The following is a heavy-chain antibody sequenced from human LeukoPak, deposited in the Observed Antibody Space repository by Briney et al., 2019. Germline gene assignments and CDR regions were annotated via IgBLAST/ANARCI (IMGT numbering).Heavy chain of an antibody. CDR3: ARVLAAAAFYGMDV. CDR1: GFTFSSYA. CDR2: ISYDGSNK. Sequence: PGRSLRLSCAASGFTFSSYAMHWVRQAPGKGLEWVAVISYDGSNKYYADSVKGRFTISRDNSKNTLYLQMNSLRAEDTAVYYCARVLAAAAFYGMDVWGQGTTVTVSS. J-gene: IGHJ6*02. V-gene: IGHV3-30-3*01. D-gene: IGHD6-13*01.